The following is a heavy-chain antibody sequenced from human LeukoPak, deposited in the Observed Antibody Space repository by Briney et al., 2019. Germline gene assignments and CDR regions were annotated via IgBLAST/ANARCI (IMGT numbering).Heavy chain of an antibody. D-gene: IGHD4-17*01. CDR2: INKDGSST. CDR3: ARPKDSGDSVVAFDS. CDR1: GFTFSSYL. J-gene: IGHJ4*02. V-gene: IGHV3-74*01. Sequence: GGSLRLSGAASGFTFSSYLMHWVRQAPGKGLVWVSRINKDGSSTTYADSVKGRFTISRDNAENTLYLQLSSLRGEDTAVYYCARPKDSGDSVVAFDSWGQGTLVTVSS.